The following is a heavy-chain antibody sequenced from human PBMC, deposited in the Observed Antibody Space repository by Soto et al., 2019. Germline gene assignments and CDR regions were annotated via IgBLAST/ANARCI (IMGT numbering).Heavy chain of an antibody. CDR1: GGSISSYY. V-gene: IGHV4-59*01. CDR2: IYYSVST. D-gene: IGHD6-13*01. J-gene: IGHJ4*02. CDR3: ARSRTAAAAGPFDC. Sequence: SETLSLTCTVSGGSISSYYWNRIRQPPGKGLEWIGYIYYSVSTNHNPSLKSRVTTSVDTSKNPFSLKLSSVTAADTVVYYCARSRTAAAAGPFDCWGQGTLVTVSS.